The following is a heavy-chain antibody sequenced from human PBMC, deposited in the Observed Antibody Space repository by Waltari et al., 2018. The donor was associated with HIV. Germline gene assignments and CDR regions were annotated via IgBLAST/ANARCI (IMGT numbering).Heavy chain of an antibody. Sequence: QVQLVQSGAEVKKPGASVKVSCKASGYTFTSYAMHWVRQAPGQRLEWMGWNNAGNGNTKYSQKFQGRVTITRDTSASTAYMELSSLRSEDTAVYYCARDGGSSYSSSGLRSWGQGTLVTVSS. CDR3: ARDGGSSYSSSGLRS. V-gene: IGHV1-3*01. CDR2: NNAGNGNT. CDR1: GYTFTSYA. D-gene: IGHD6-6*01. J-gene: IGHJ4*02.